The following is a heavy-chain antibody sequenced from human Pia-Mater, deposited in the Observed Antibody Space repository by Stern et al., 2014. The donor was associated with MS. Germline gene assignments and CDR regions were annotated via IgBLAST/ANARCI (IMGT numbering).Heavy chain of an antibody. J-gene: IGHJ5*02. D-gene: IGHD2/OR15-2a*01. CDR2: VSYDGSNK. V-gene: IGHV3-30*18. CDR1: GFTLGSCA. CDR3: AKDRQYLTYFFDH. Sequence: VQLVESGGGGVQPGRPLRLSCVASGFTLGSCAMHWVRQAPGKGLARVAGVSYDGSNKYYADSVKGRFTISRDNSQNTLYMQMSSLRPEDTAVYYCAKDRQYLTYFFDHWGQGSLVIVSS.